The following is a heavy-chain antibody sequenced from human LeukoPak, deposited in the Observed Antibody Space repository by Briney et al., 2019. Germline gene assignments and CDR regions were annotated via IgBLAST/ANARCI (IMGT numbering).Heavy chain of an antibody. Sequence: GGSLRLSCAASGFTFSSYWMHWVRQAPGKGLMWVSRIKSDGSETSYADSVKGRFTISRDNAKNSLYLQMNSLRAEDTAVYYCARGGYSSGWLVDYWGQGTLVTVSS. CDR3: ARGGYSSGWLVDY. V-gene: IGHV3-74*01. CDR1: GFTFSSYW. J-gene: IGHJ4*02. D-gene: IGHD6-19*01. CDR2: IKSDGSET.